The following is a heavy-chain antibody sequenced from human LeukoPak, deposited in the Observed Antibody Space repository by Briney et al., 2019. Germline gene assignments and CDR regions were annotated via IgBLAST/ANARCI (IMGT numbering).Heavy chain of an antibody. CDR1: GGSICSSSYS. V-gene: IGHV4-39*01. D-gene: IGHD6-19*01. Sequence: PSETLSLTCIVSGGSICSSSYSWAWIRQPPGKGLEWIGSIYYSGSTNKNPSLKSRLTMSVDTSLDQFSLKMASVTAADTALYYCARHSSSNWISRFDVWGQGTTVTVSS. J-gene: IGHJ6*02. CDR2: IYYSGST. CDR3: ARHSSSNWISRFDV.